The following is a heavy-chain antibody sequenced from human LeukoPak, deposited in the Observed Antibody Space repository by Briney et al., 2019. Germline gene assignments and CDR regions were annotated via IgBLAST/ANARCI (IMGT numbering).Heavy chain of an antibody. CDR3: ARSRRWLEGYCYYGMDV. D-gene: IGHD5-12*01. V-gene: IGHV3-11*01. J-gene: IGHJ6*02. CDR1: GFTFSDYY. Sequence: KPGGSLRLSCAASGFTFSDYYMSWIRQAPGKGLEWVSYISSSGSTIYYADSVKGRFTISRDNAKNSLYLQMNSLRAEDTAVYYCARSRRWLEGYCYYGMDVWGQGTTVTVSS. CDR2: ISSSGSTI.